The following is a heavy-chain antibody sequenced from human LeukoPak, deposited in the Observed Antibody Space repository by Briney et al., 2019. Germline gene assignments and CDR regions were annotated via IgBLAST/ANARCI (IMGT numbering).Heavy chain of an antibody. CDR2: ISGFNT. CDR1: GFAFNNYA. D-gene: IGHD2-2*01. CDR3: VKDVCTSPRCLLYSDS. Sequence: GGSLRLSCRTSGFAFNNYAMNWVRQPPGKGLEWVSGISGFNTYYADSVNGRFTLSRDNSKNVLYLQMNRLRVEDTAVYYCVKDVCTSPRCLLYSDSWGQGALVTVSS. J-gene: IGHJ4*02. V-gene: IGHV3-23*01.